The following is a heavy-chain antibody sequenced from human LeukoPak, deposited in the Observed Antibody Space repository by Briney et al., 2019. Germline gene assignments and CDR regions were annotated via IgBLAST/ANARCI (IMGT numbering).Heavy chain of an antibody. CDR2: IKQDGSEK. CDR1: GFTFSSYW. V-gene: IGHV3-7*01. J-gene: IGHJ4*02. D-gene: IGHD2-2*01. Sequence: GGSLRLSCAASGFTFSSYWMSWVRQAPGKGLEWVANIKQDGSEKYYVDSVKGRFTISRDNAKNSPYLQMNSLRAEDTAVYYCARDITVPAAELYYFGYWGQGTLVTVSS. CDR3: ARDITVPAAELYYFGY.